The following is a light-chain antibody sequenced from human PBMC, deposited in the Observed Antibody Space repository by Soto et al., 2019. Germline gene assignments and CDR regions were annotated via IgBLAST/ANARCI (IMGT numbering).Light chain of an antibody. Sequence: QSALTQPASVSGSPGQSITISCTGTSSDIGTYNLVSWYQHYPGKAPKLMIYDVTKRPSGVPDRFSGSKSGNTASLIISGLQAADEAEYYCCCCSYAGSSSFRVLFGGGTQLTVL. CDR2: DVT. CDR3: CSYAGSSSFRVL. J-gene: IGLJ7*01. CDR1: SSDIGTYNL. V-gene: IGLV2-23*02.